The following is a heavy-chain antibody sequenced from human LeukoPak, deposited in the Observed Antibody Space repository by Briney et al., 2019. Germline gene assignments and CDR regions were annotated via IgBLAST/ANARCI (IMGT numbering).Heavy chain of an antibody. CDR2: IWYDGSNK. J-gene: IGHJ4*02. Sequence: GGSLRLSCAASGFAFSSYSMHWVRQAPGKGLEWVAVIWYDGSNKYYADSVKGRFTISRDNSKNTLYLQMNSLRAEDTAVYYCARDPTRSTYYYDSSGYFGDWGQGTLVTVSS. CDR1: GFAFSSYS. CDR3: ARDPTRSTYYYDSSGYFGD. V-gene: IGHV3-33*01. D-gene: IGHD3-22*01.